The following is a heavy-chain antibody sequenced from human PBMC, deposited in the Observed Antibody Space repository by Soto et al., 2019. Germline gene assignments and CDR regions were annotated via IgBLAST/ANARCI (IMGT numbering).Heavy chain of an antibody. V-gene: IGHV1-69*12. J-gene: IGHJ4*02. CDR2: IIPMFGTA. CDR3: ASGIQLWLRRINNGYSG. CDR1: GGTFSTYA. Sequence: QVQLVQSGAEVKKPESSVKVSCKAPGGTFSTYAISWVRQAPGQGLELMGGIIPMFGTANYAQRFQDRVTITADESTNTVYMELSSLRPEDTAVYFCASGIQLWLRRINNGYSGWGQGTLVTVSS. D-gene: IGHD5-18*01.